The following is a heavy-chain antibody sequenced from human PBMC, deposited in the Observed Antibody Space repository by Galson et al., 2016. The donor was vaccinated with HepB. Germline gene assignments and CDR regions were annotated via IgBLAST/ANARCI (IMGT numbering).Heavy chain of an antibody. J-gene: IGHJ3*01. Sequence: SLRLSCAVSGFTFSDHAMHWVRQAPGKGLECVALISHDGSAKCYGDSVKGLFTISRDNSKNTLELQMNSLRSEDTAMYYCAKDREWLRSTSDGIDVWGQGTMVTVSS. CDR3: AKDREWLRSTSDGIDV. V-gene: IGHV3-30*18. CDR2: ISHDGSAK. CDR1: GFTFSDHA. D-gene: IGHD3-3*01.